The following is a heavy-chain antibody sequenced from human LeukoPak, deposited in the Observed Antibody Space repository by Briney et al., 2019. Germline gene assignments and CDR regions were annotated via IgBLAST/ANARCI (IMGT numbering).Heavy chain of an antibody. CDR3: ARSPTSWYFDY. CDR1: GGTFSSYA. CDR2: IIPIFGTA. D-gene: IGHD2-2*01. V-gene: IGHV1-69*13. Sequence: ASVKVSCKASGGTFSSYAISWVRQAPGQGLEWMGGIIPIFGTANYAQKFQGRVTITADESTSTAYMELSSLRSEDTSVYYCARSPTSWYFDYWGQGTLVTVSS. J-gene: IGHJ4*02.